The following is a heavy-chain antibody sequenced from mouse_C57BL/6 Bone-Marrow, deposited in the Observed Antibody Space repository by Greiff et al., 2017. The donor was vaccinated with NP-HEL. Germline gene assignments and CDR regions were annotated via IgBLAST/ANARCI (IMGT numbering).Heavy chain of an antibody. CDR2: ISSGSSTI. J-gene: IGHJ2*01. D-gene: IGHD1-1*01. CDR1: GFTFSDYG. CDR3: ARNHYYGSSPYYFDY. V-gene: IGHV5-17*01. Sequence: EVKVVESGGGLVKPGGSLKLSCAASGFTFSDYGMHWVRQAPEKGLEWVAYISSGSSTIYYADTVKGRFTISRDNAKNTLFLQMTSLRSEDTAMYYCARNHYYGSSPYYFDYWGQGTTLTVSS.